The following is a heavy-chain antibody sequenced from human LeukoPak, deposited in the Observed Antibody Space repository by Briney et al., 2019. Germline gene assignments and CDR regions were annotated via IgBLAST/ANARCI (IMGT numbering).Heavy chain of an antibody. CDR2: INIDGSTT. Sequence: GGSLRLSCVASGFTFTSYWMHWVRQAPGKGLVWVSRINIDGSTTNYADSVKGRFTISRNNAKNTLYLQMNSLRAEDTALYYCTRGGVDYWGQGTLVTVSS. V-gene: IGHV3-74*01. CDR1: GFTFTSYW. CDR3: TRGGVDY. D-gene: IGHD3-16*01. J-gene: IGHJ4*02.